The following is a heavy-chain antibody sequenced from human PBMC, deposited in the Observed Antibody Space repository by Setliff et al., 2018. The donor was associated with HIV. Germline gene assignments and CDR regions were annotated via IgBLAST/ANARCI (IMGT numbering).Heavy chain of an antibody. CDR1: GFTFSSYV. J-gene: IGHJ4*02. D-gene: IGHD1-26*01. CDR2: MSTGGDIK. V-gene: IGHV3-30-3*01. Sequence: GGSLRLSCAATGFTFSSYVLHWVRQAPGKGLEWVAVMSTGGDIKIYADSVKGRFTISRDNSKNTLFLQMNSLRPVDTATYYCVRDPIEGYPDYFDYWGQGTLVTVS. CDR3: VRDPIEGYPDYFDY.